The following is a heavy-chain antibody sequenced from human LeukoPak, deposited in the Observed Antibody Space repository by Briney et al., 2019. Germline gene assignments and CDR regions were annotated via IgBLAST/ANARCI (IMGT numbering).Heavy chain of an antibody. D-gene: IGHD3-10*01. V-gene: IGHV3-33*01. Sequence: PGGPLRLSCAASGFTFSSYGMHWVRQAPGKGLEWVAVIWYDGSNKYYADSVKGRFTISRDNSKNTLYLQMNSLRAEDTAVYYCARGAYGSSGSYYFGMDVWGQGTTVTVSS. CDR1: GFTFSSYG. CDR2: IWYDGSNK. CDR3: ARGAYGSSGSYYFGMDV. J-gene: IGHJ6*02.